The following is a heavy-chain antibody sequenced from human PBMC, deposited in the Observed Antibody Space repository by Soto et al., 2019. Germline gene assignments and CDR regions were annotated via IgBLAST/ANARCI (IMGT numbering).Heavy chain of an antibody. V-gene: IGHV5-51*01. CDR2: IYPGDSDT. J-gene: IGHJ3*02. D-gene: IGHD3-22*01. CDR3: EKRSGYSAFDI. Sequence: RGESLKISCKGSGYSFVTYWIGWVRQMPGKGLEWMGIIYPGDSDTRYSPSFQGQVTISADKSISTAYLQWSSLKASDTAMYYCEKRSGYSAFDIWGQGTMVTVSS. CDR1: GYSFVTYW.